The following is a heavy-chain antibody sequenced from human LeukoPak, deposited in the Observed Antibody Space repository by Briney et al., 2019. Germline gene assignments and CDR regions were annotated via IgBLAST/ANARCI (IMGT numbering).Heavy chain of an antibody. J-gene: IGHJ4*02. CDR2: INTDGSTT. D-gene: IGHD4-23*01. CDR1: GFSFSSYW. CDR3: ARDHYGGNSDY. Sequence: GGSLRLSCAASGFSFSSYWMHWVRQAPGKGLLWVSRINTDGSTTYYADPVKGRFTISRDNAKNTLYLQMNSLRGEDTAVYYCARDHYGGNSDYWGQGTLVTVSS. V-gene: IGHV3-74*01.